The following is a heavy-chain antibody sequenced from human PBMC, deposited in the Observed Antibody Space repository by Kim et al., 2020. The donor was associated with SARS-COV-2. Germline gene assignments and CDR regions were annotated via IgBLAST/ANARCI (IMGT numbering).Heavy chain of an antibody. V-gene: IGHV3-30*18. Sequence: GGSLRLSCTASGFTFSSFGMHWVRQAPGKGLEWVAVISYDGSYKYYADSVKGRFTISRDNSKNTLYLQMNSLRAEDTVLYYCAKVSGVRYFDWPFDYLGQRAVVTVSS. D-gene: IGHD3-9*01. CDR1: GFTFSSFG. CDR2: ISYDGSYK. J-gene: IGHJ4*02. CDR3: AKVSGVRYFDWPFDY.